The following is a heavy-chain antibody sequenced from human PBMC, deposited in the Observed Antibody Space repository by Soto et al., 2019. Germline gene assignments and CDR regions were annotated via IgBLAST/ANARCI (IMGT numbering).Heavy chain of an antibody. CDR2: ISYDGSNK. V-gene: IGHV3-30*18. D-gene: IGHD6-6*01. J-gene: IGHJ6*02. CDR3: AKDSRARGDV. Sequence: GGSLRLSCAASGFTFSSYGMHWVRQAPGKGLEWVAVISYDGSNKYYADSVKGRFTISRDNSKNTLYLQMNSLRAEDTAVYYCAKDSRARGDVWGQGTTVTVSS. CDR1: GFTFSSYG.